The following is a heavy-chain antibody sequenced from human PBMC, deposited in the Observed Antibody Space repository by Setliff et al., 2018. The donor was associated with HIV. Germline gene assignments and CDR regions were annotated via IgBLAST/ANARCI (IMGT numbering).Heavy chain of an antibody. CDR2: IKNKIEGETT. J-gene: IGHJ6*02. Sequence: GGSLRLSCAASGFTFDSACMSWVRQAPGKGLEWVGRIKNKIEGETTDYAAPVKGRFTISRDDAKNTVYLQMNSLKTEDTAVYYCTTDPYNSAYYFYGTDVWGQGTTVTV. CDR3: TTDPYNSAYYFYGTDV. V-gene: IGHV3-15*01. D-gene: IGHD6-25*01. CDR1: GFTFDSAC.